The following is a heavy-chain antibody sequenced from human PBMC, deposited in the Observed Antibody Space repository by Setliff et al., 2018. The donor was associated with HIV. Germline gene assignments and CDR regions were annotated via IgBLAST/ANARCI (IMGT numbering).Heavy chain of an antibody. Sequence: GGSLRLSCVASGFTFSNYAMSWVRQAPGKGLEWVSGITGIGGGTYYADSVKGRFTISRDNSKNTLYLQMNSLSAEDTAVFYCARGRNRNYVVYGMDVWGQGTTVTVSS. V-gene: IGHV3-23*01. D-gene: IGHD1-7*01. J-gene: IGHJ6*02. CDR3: ARGRNRNYVVYGMDV. CDR1: GFTFSNYA. CDR2: ITGIGGGT.